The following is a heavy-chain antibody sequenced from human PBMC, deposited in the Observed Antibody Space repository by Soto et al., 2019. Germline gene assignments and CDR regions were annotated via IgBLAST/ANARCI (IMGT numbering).Heavy chain of an antibody. CDR3: ARVGERWQYFDWFYYCDS. D-gene: IGHD3-9*01. J-gene: IGHJ4*02. Sequence: PSETLSLTCTVSGGSIGGRYCGWIRQPPGKGLEWIGYVYYSGSSTSNPSLKSRVTMSADTSKNQLSLKVRSVTAADTAVYYCARVGERWQYFDWFYYCDSWGQGALVTVSS. V-gene: IGHV4-59*11. CDR1: GGSIGGRY. CDR2: VYYSGSS.